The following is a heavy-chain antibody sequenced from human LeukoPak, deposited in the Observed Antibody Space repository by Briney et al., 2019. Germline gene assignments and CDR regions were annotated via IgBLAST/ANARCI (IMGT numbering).Heavy chain of an antibody. J-gene: IGHJ4*02. D-gene: IGHD4/OR15-4a*01. CDR1: GFTFSSYA. CDR3: ARRAGAYSHPYDY. Sequence: GGSLRLSCAASGFTFSSYAMSWVRRAPGKGLEWVSFIYSDNTHYSDSVKGRFTISRDNSKNTLYLQMNSLRAEDTAVYYCARRAGAYSHPYDYWGQGTLVTVSS. V-gene: IGHV3-53*01. CDR2: IYSDNT.